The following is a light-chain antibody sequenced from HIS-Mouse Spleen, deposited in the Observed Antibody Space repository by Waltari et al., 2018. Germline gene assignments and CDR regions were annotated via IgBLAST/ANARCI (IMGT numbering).Light chain of an antibody. CDR1: SSDLGGYNS. V-gene: IGLV2-14*03. CDR3: SSYTSSSTLV. CDR2: DVS. J-gene: IGLJ2*01. Sequence: QSALTQPASVSGSPGQSITIPCTGTSSDLGGYNSVLRYQQHPGKAPKLMIYDVSNRPSGVSNRFSGSKSGNTASLTISGLQAEDEADYYCSSYTSSSTLVFGGGTKLTVL.